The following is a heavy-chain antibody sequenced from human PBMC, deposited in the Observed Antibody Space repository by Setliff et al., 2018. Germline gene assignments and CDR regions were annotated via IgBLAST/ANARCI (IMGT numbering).Heavy chain of an antibody. CDR3: ARDVFPYHYEGAFDI. J-gene: IGHJ3*02. V-gene: IGHV1-46*01. Sequence: ASVKVSCKSSGYTFTSHYMHWVRQAPGLGLEWMGTINPSSGRTSYAQKFQGRVTMTRDTSTSTVYMDMSSLRSEDTAVYYCARDVFPYHYEGAFDIWGQGTMVTVSS. D-gene: IGHD3-22*01. CDR2: INPSSGRT. CDR1: GYTFTSHY.